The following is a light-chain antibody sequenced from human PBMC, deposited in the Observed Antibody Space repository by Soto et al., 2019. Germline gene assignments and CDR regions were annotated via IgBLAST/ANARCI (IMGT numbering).Light chain of an antibody. CDR1: QTISSW. CDR2: DAS. Sequence: DIQMTQSPSTLSGSVVDRVTITCRASQTISSWLAWYQQKPGKAPKLLIYDASILETGVPSRFSGGGSGTDFTFTISSLQPEDVATYYCQQYDNLFPLTFGGGTKVDIK. V-gene: IGKV1-33*01. J-gene: IGKJ4*01. CDR3: QQYDNLFPLT.